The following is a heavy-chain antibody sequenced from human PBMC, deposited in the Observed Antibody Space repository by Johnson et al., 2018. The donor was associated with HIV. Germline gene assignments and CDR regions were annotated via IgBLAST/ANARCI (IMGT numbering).Heavy chain of an antibody. D-gene: IGHD3-3*01. Sequence: QVQLVESGGGVVQPGGSLRLSCAASGFEFSNYGMHWVRQAPGKGLEWVAFIRYDGSNKYYADSVKGRFTISRDNSKNTLYLQMNSLRSEDTAVYYCAKGLLQCLEWSIDAFDVWGQGTMVTVSS. J-gene: IGHJ3*01. CDR3: AKGLLQCLEWSIDAFDV. V-gene: IGHV3-30*02. CDR2: IRYDGSNK. CDR1: GFEFSNYG.